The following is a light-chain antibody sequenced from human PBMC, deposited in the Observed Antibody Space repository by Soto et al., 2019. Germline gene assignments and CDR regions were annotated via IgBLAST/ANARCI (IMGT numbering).Light chain of an antibody. Sequence: EIVMTQSPATLSVSPGERAALSCRASQSVSSNLAWYQQKPGQAPRLLIYDASNRATGIPARFSGSGSGTDFTLTISSLEPEDFAVYYCQQRSNWPPYTFGQGTKVDI. CDR2: DAS. CDR1: QSVSSN. V-gene: IGKV3-11*01. J-gene: IGKJ2*01. CDR3: QQRSNWPPYT.